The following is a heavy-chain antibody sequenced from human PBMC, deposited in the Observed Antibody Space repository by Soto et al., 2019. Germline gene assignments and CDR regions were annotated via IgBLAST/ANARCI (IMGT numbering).Heavy chain of an antibody. J-gene: IGHJ6*02. D-gene: IGHD1-20*01. V-gene: IGHV3-23*01. CDR2: ISGSGDVT. CDR1: DHA. CDR3: ATRIYNTIPGGMDV. Sequence: GGSLRLSCTATDHAMSWVRQAPGKGLEWVSAISGSGDVTHYGDSVKGRFTISRDNSKNTMYLQMDSLRVDDTAVYYCATRIYNTIPGGMDVWGPXTTVTVSS.